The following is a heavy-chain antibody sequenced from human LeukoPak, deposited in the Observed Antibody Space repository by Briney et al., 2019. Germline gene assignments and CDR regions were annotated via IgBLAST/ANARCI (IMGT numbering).Heavy chain of an antibody. J-gene: IGHJ4*02. CDR2: ISGSGRYT. Sequence: PGGSLRLSCTASGFTFSDYYMTWIRQAPGKGLEWLSYISGSGRYTNHAVSVEGRFTISRDNAKSSLYLQMNSLRVEDTAVYFCVRRIEIGGDYFDYWGQGTLVTVSS. V-gene: IGHV3-11*06. D-gene: IGHD5-24*01. CDR3: VRRIEIGGDYFDY. CDR1: GFTFSDYY.